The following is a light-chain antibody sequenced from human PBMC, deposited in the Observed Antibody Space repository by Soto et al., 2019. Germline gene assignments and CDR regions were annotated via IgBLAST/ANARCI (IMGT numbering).Light chain of an antibody. CDR1: QSVSSSY. V-gene: IGKV3-20*01. CDR3: QQYGSSPPNT. CDR2: GTS. J-gene: IGKJ1*01. Sequence: EIVLTQSPGTLSLSLGERATLSCRASQSVSSSYLAWYQQKPGQAPRLLIYGTSSRATGIPDRFSGSGSGTDFPLIISRLEPEDFAVYYCQQYGSSPPNTFGQGTKVEVK.